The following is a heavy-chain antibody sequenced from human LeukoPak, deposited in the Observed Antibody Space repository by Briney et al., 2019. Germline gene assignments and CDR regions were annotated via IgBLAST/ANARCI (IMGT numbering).Heavy chain of an antibody. J-gene: IGHJ6*02. CDR1: GRSVTSGGYS. Sequence: ETSETLSLTCTVSGRSVTSGGYSWSWIRQHPGKGLEWIGYVYYTGSTYYNPSLKSRVTISPDTSKNQFSLKVSSVTAADTAVYYCARISAGRYGMDVWGQGTTVTVSS. V-gene: IGHV4-31*03. CDR2: VYYTGST. CDR3: ARISAGRYGMDV. D-gene: IGHD6-6*01.